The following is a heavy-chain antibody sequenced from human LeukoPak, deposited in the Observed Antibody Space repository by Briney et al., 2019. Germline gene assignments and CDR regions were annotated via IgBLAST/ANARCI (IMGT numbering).Heavy chain of an antibody. CDR3: AKDRVYYDSSGYYSDGWFDP. V-gene: IGHV3-23*01. Sequence: GGSLRLSCAASAFSLSAYNMNWVRQAPGKGLEWVSAISGSGGSTYYADSVKGRFTISRDNSKNTLYLQMNSLRAEDTAVYYCAKDRVYYDSSGYYSDGWFDPWGQGTLVTVSS. CDR2: ISGSGGST. D-gene: IGHD3-22*01. CDR1: AFSLSAYN. J-gene: IGHJ5*02.